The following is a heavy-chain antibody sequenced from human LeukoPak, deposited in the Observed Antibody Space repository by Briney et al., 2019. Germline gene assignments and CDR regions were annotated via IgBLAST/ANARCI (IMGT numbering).Heavy chain of an antibody. D-gene: IGHD4-11*01. Sequence: GASVKVSFKASGGTFISNAITWGRQAPGQGLEWMGRIIPIFGITDYAQKFQGRVTITADKSTNTAYMEFSSLRSEDTAVYYCASGRMTTETTYCFDPWGQGTLITVSS. J-gene: IGHJ5*02. CDR1: GGTFISNA. CDR3: ASGRMTTETTYCFDP. V-gene: IGHV1-69*04. CDR2: IIPIFGIT.